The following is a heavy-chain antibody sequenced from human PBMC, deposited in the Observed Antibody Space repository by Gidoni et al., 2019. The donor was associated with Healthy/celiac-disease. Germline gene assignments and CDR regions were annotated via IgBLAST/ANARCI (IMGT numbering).Heavy chain of an antibody. Sequence: EVQLLESGGGLVQPGGSLRLSCAASGFPFRSYAMSWVRQAPGKGLEWVSAISGSGGSTYYADSVKGRFTISRDNSKNTLYLQMNSLRAEDTAVYYGAKLLHIGVIAAYFDYWGQGTLVTVSS. J-gene: IGHJ4*02. V-gene: IGHV3-23*01. CDR3: AKLLHIGVIAAYFDY. CDR2: ISGSGGST. CDR1: GFPFRSYA. D-gene: IGHD2-15*01.